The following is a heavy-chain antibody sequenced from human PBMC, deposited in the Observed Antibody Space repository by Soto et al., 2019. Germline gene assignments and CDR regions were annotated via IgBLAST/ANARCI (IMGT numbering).Heavy chain of an antibody. CDR1: GVSITTNGYS. V-gene: IGHV4-30-2*01. CDR2: IYPSGTI. Sequence: SETLSLTCAVSGVSITTNGYSWSWVRQPPGKGLEWIGYIYPSGTIFYNPSLNSRVTISADTSNNQFSLKLTSVTAADTAVYFCATYTAFAKYYFDYWGRGTLVTVSS. D-gene: IGHD3-16*01. J-gene: IGHJ4*02. CDR3: ATYTAFAKYYFDY.